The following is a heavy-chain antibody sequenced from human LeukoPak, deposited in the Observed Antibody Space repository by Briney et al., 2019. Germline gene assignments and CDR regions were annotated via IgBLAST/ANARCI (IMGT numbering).Heavy chain of an antibody. V-gene: IGHV3-23*01. CDR1: GFTLGAM. J-gene: IGHJ4*02. D-gene: IGHD3-10*01. CDR3: AKYRGFGDSYDS. Sequence: QTGGSLRLSCAASGFTLGAMSWLRQAPGKGLEWVSTIGDSGGSTYYADSVKGRFTISRDNSKNTLYLQMNSLRAEDSAVYYCAKYRGFGDSYDSWGQGILVTVSS. CDR2: IGDSGGST.